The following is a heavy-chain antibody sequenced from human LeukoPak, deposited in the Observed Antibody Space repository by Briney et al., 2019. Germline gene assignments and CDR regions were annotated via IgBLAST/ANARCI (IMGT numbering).Heavy chain of an antibody. V-gene: IGHV1-69*04. J-gene: IGHJ4*02. CDR1: GGTFSSYA. CDR2: IIPILGIA. CDR3: AREALEGWFGELMPAGY. D-gene: IGHD3-10*01. Sequence: GASVKVSCKASGGTFSSYAISWVRQAPGQGLEWMGRIIPILGIANYAQKFQGRVTITADKSTSTAYMELSSLRSEDTAVYYCAREALEGWFGELMPAGYWGQGTLVTVSS.